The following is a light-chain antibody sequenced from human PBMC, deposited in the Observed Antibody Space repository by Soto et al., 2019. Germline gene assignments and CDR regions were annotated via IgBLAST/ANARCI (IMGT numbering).Light chain of an antibody. Sequence: IVMTQSPDSLAVSLGERATINCKSSQSVLYSSNNKNYLAWYQQKPGQPPKLLIYWASTRGSGVPDRFSGSGSGTDFTLSISSLQAEDVAVYYCQQFSSYPLTFGGGTKVEIK. CDR1: QSVLYSSNNKNY. V-gene: IGKV4-1*01. J-gene: IGKJ4*01. CDR2: WAS. CDR3: QQFSSYPLT.